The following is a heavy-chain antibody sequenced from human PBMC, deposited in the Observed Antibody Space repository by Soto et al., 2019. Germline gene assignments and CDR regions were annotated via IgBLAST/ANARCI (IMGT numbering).Heavy chain of an antibody. CDR1: GGSFSGYY. Sequence: SETLSLTCAVYGGSFSGYYWSWIRQPPGKGLEWIGEINHSGSTNYNPSLKSRVTISVDTSKNQFSLKLSSVTAADTAVYYCARGPYYYGSGSPGGNWFDPWGQGTLVTVSS. J-gene: IGHJ5*02. V-gene: IGHV4-34*01. CDR2: INHSGST. CDR3: ARGPYYYGSGSPGGNWFDP. D-gene: IGHD3-10*01.